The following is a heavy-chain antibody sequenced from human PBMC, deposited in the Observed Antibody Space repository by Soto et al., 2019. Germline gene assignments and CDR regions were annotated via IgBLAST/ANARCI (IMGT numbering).Heavy chain of an antibody. Sequence: GGSLRLSCAASGFTFSGYAMNWVRQAPGKGLEWVSNISGRGGRTYYADSVKGRFTISRDNSKNTLYLQMNSLRAEDTAVYYCAKEEEDPASPRNGLDPWGQGTLVTVSS. V-gene: IGHV3-23*01. J-gene: IGHJ5*02. CDR2: ISGRGGRT. D-gene: IGHD5-18*01. CDR1: GFTFSGYA. CDR3: AKEEEDPASPRNGLDP.